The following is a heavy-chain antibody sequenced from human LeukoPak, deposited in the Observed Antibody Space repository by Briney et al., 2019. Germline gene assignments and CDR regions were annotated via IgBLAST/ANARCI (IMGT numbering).Heavy chain of an antibody. V-gene: IGHV3-33*06. Sequence: PGGSLRLSRAASGFTFSSYGMHWVRQAPGKGLEWVAVIWYDGSNKYYADSVKGRFTISRDNSKNTLYLQMNSLRAEDTAVYYCAKGRFLEWYIDYWGQGTLVTVSS. CDR2: IWYDGSNK. CDR3: AKGRFLEWYIDY. D-gene: IGHD3-3*01. J-gene: IGHJ4*02. CDR1: GFTFSSYG.